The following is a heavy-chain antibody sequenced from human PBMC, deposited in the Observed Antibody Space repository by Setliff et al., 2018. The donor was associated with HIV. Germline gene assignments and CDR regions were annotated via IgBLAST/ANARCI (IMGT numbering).Heavy chain of an antibody. CDR3: ARDRTTYYFDSTGYLDAFDI. CDR2: INSATGGT. V-gene: IGHV1-2*02. Sequence: ASVKVSCKASGYTFTDNYIHWVRQAPGQGLEWMAWINSATGGTNYAQIVQDRGTLTTDTFTNTAYMELRSLRSNDTAVYYCARDRTTYYFDSTGYLDAFDIWGQGTMVTVSS. CDR1: GYTFTDNY. D-gene: IGHD3-22*01. J-gene: IGHJ3*02.